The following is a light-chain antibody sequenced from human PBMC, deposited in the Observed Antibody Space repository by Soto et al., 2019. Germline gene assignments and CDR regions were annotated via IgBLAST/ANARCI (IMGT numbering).Light chain of an antibody. Sequence: QSALTQPPSASGSPGQSVTISCTGTSSDIGGYNYVSWYQQHPGKAPDLIIYEVTKRPSGVPDRFSGSKSGNTAYLTVSGLQAEDEADYYCSSFAGRNTFDVLLGGGTQLTVL. CDR2: EVT. V-gene: IGLV2-8*01. CDR3: SSFAGRNTFDVL. CDR1: SSDIGGYNY. J-gene: IGLJ2*01.